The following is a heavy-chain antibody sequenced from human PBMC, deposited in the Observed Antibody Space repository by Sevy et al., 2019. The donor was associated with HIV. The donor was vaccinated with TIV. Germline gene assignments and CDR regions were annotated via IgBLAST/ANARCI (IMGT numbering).Heavy chain of an antibody. CDR3: ARGPVVSYYDFWKRAPDY. CDR2: INPESGDT. V-gene: IGHV1-2*02. D-gene: IGHD3-3*01. CDR1: GYIFSGYY. J-gene: IGHJ4*02. Sequence: ASVKVSCKASGYIFSGYYFYWVRQAPGQGLELMGWINPESGDTNYARKFQGRVTMTRDTSVTTAYMTLSRLKSNDTALYYGARGPVVSYYDFWKRAPDYWGQGTLVTVSS.